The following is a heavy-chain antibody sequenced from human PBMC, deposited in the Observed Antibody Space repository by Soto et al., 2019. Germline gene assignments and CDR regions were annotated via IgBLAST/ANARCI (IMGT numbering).Heavy chain of an antibody. V-gene: IGHV3-48*02. D-gene: IGHD3-10*01. Sequence: GGSLRLSCAASGFTFSSYSMNWVRQAPGKGLEWVSYISSSSSTIYYADSVKGRFTISRDNAKNSLYLQMNSLRDEDTAVYYCARVGFELLWFGESDPYYFDYWGQGTLVTVSS. CDR2: ISSSSSTI. CDR3: ARVGFELLWFGESDPYYFDY. J-gene: IGHJ4*02. CDR1: GFTFSSYS.